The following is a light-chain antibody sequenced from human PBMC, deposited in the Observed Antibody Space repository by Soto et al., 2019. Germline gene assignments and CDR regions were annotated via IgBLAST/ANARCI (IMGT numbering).Light chain of an antibody. J-gene: IGKJ1*01. CDR1: QSISSW. V-gene: IGKV1-5*03. CDR3: QHYNSYSEA. Sequence: DIQMTHSPSTLSASVGDIVTITCRASQSISSWLAWYQQKPGKAPKLLIYKASSLESGVPSRFSGSGSGTEFTHTISSLQPDDFATYYCQHYNSYSEAFGQGTKVDIK. CDR2: KAS.